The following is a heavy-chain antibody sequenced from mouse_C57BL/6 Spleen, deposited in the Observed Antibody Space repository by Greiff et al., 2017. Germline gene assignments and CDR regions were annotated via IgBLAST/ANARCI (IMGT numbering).Heavy chain of an antibody. CDR1: GYTFTSYW. CDR2: IDPSDSYT. Sequence: QVQLKQPGAELVRPGTSVKLSCKASGYTFTSYWMHWVKPRPGQGLEWIGVIDPSDSYTNYNQKFKGKATLTVDTSSSTAYMQLSSLTSADSAVYYCARWGTTPHWYFDVWGTGTTVTVSS. CDR3: ARWGTTPHWYFDV. V-gene: IGHV1-59*01. D-gene: IGHD1-1*01. J-gene: IGHJ1*03.